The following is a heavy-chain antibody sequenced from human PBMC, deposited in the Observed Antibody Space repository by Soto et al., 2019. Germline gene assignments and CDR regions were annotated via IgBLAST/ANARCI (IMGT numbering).Heavy chain of an antibody. J-gene: IGHJ6*02. V-gene: IGHV3-30*18. CDR3: AKDRRFSMYATRGGSGMDV. D-gene: IGHD2-8*01. CDR1: GFTFSSYG. Sequence: QVQLVESGGGVVQPGRSLRLSCAASGFTFSSYGMHWVRQAPGKGLEWVAVISYDGSNKYYADSVKGRFTISRDNSKNTLYLQMNSVRAEDTAVYYCAKDRRFSMYATRGGSGMDVWGQGTTVTVSS. CDR2: ISYDGSNK.